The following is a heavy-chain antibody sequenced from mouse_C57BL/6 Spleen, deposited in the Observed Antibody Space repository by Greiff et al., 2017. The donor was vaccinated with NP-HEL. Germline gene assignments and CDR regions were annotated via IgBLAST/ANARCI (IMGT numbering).Heavy chain of an antibody. V-gene: IGHV1-64*01. Sequence: QVQLQQPGAELVKPGASVKLSCKASGYTFTSYWMHWVKQRPGQGLEWIGMIHPNSGSTNYNEKFKSKATLTVDKSSSTAYTQLSSLTSEDSAVYYCAREGYYYGSSPFAYWGQGTLVTVSA. D-gene: IGHD1-1*01. CDR3: AREGYYYGSSPFAY. CDR1: GYTFTSYW. J-gene: IGHJ3*01. CDR2: IHPNSGST.